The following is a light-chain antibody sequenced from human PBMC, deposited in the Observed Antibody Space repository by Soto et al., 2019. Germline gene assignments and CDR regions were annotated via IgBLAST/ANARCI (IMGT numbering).Light chain of an antibody. Sequence: ENVLTQSPGTLSLSPGERATLSCRASQSVSNKYLAWYQQKPGQAPGLLIYGASSRATDIPDRFSGSGSGTDFTLTISRLEPEDFAVYYCQQYGGSLTFGGGTKVEIK. J-gene: IGKJ4*01. CDR2: GAS. CDR1: QSVSNKY. V-gene: IGKV3-20*01. CDR3: QQYGGSLT.